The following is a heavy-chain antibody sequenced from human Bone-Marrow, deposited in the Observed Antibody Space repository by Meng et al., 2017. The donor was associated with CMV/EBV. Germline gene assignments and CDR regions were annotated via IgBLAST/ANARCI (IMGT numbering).Heavy chain of an antibody. J-gene: IGHJ3*02. V-gene: IGHV4-39*07. Sequence: SETLSLTCTISGVSMISSGHYWGWIRQPPGKGLEWIGSVYYTGSSHYNPSLKSRVTILVDTSKNQFSLKLSSLTAADTAMYYCARDPVGAASGAFDIWGQGTMVTFSS. CDR3: ARDPVGAASGAFDI. CDR1: GVSMISSGHY. CDR2: VYYTGSS. D-gene: IGHD2-15*01.